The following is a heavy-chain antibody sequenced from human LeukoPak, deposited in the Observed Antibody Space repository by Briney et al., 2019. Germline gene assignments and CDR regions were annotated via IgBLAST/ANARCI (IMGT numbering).Heavy chain of an antibody. J-gene: IGHJ4*02. Sequence: SETLSLTCAVYGGSFSGYYWSWIRQPPGKGLEWIGEINHSGSTNYNPSLKSRVTISVDTSKNQFSLKLSSVTAADTAVYYCARGRPYSGGYHLDYWGQGTLVTVFS. CDR2: INHSGST. CDR1: GGSFSGYY. V-gene: IGHV4-34*01. CDR3: ARGRPYSGGYHLDY. D-gene: IGHD1-26*01.